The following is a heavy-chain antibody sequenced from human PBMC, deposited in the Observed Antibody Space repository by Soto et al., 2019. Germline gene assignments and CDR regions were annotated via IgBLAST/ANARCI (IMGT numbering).Heavy chain of an antibody. CDR1: GFTFSSYA. CDR2: ISSNGAST. CDR3: ARARGVLAATYYDY. D-gene: IGHD2-15*01. V-gene: IGHV3-64*02. Sequence: GGSLRLSCAASGFTFSSYAMHWVRQAPGKGLEYVSAISSNGASTYYADSVKGRFTISRDNSKNTLYLQMGSLRAEDMAVYYCARARGVLAATYYDYWGQGTPVTVSS. J-gene: IGHJ4*02.